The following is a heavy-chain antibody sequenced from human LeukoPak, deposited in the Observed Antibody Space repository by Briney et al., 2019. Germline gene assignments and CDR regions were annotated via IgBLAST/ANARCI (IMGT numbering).Heavy chain of an antibody. CDR3: ARGRRSYDSSGYPLHY. D-gene: IGHD3-22*01. CDR1: GGSISSGDYY. J-gene: IGHJ4*02. Sequence: SQTLSLTCTVSGGSISSGDYYWSWIRQPPGKGLEWIGYIYYSGSTYYNPSLKSRVTISVDTSKNQFSLKLSSVTAADTAVYYCARGRRSYDSSGYPLHYWGQGTLVTVSS. CDR2: IYYSGST. V-gene: IGHV4-30-4*01.